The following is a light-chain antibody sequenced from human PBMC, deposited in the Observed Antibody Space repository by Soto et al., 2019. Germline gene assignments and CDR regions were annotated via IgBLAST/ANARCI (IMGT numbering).Light chain of an antibody. V-gene: IGLV2-14*01. CDR2: EVS. CDR1: STDVGDSNH. J-gene: IGLJ1*01. CDR3: NSQTTSGLRV. Sequence: QSALTQPASVSGSPGQSITISCTGTSTDVGDSNHVSWYQHHPGKAPKLIIYEVSYRPSGVSNRFSGSKSAYTASLTISGLQAEDEADYYCNSQTTSGLRVFGTGTQLTVL.